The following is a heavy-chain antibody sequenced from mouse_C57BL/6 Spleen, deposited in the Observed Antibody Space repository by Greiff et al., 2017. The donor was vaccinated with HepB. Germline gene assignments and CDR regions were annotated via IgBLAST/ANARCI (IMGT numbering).Heavy chain of an antibody. D-gene: IGHD2-4*01. Sequence: QVQLQQPGAELVKPGASVKLSCKASGYTFTSYWMQWVKQRPGQGLEWIGEIDPSDSYTNYNQKFKGKATLTVDTSSSTAYMQLSSLTSEDSAVDYCARRRNDHEFADWGKGTLVTVSA. CDR2: IDPSDSYT. V-gene: IGHV1-50*01. J-gene: IGHJ3*01. CDR1: GYTFTSYW. CDR3: ARRRNDHEFAD.